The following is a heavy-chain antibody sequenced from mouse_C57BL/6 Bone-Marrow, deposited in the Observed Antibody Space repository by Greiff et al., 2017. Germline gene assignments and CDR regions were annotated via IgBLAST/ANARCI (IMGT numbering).Heavy chain of an antibody. D-gene: IGHD2-2*01. CDR1: GFTFSSYA. CDR3: ARDGDLLWLPRRLYYAMDY. Sequence: EVHLVESGGGLVKPGGSLKLSCAASGFTFSSYAMSWFRQTPEKRLEWVATISDGGSYTYYPDNVKGRFTISRDNAKNNLYLQMSHLKSEATAMXYCARDGDLLWLPRRLYYAMDYWGQGTSVTVSS. J-gene: IGHJ4*01. CDR2: ISDGGSYT. V-gene: IGHV5-4*01.